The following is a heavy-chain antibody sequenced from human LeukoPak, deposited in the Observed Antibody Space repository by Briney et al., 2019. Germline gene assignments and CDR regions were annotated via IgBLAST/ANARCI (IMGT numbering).Heavy chain of an antibody. J-gene: IGHJ4*02. CDR1: GFTLSSYN. CDR3: VRDHNYYFGY. Sequence: GGSLRLSCAASGFTLSSYNMNWVRQAPGKGLEWISYITTSIDIISYADSVKGRFTISRDNAKNSLYLQVDSLRDEDTAVYYCVRDHNYYFGYWGQGILVTV. CDR2: ITTSIDII. V-gene: IGHV3-48*02.